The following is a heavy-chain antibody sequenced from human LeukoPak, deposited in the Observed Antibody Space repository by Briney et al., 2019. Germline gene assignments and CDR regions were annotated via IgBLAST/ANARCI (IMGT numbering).Heavy chain of an antibody. V-gene: IGHV4-59*01. Sequence: SETLSLTCTVSGGSISSYYWSWIRQPPGKGLEWIGYIYYSGSTNYNPSLKSRVTISVDTSKNQFSLKLSSVTAADTAVYYCARAPKRLGTSTTFFDYWGQGTLVTVSS. D-gene: IGHD1-1*01. CDR3: ARAPKRLGTSTTFFDY. CDR2: IYYSGST. CDR1: GGSISSYY. J-gene: IGHJ4*02.